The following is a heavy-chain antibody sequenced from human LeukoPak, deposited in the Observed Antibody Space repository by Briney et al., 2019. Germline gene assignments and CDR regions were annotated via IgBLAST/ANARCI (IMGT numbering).Heavy chain of an antibody. CDR3: ASLPTQVVGASWFDP. CDR1: GGFISSSSYY. V-gene: IGHV4-39*01. Sequence: SETLSLTCTVSGGFISSSSYYWGWLRQPPGKGLEWIGSIYYSGSTYYNPSLKSRVTISVDTSKNQFSLKQSSVTAADTAVYYCASLPTQVVGASWFDPWGQGTLVTVSS. D-gene: IGHD1-26*01. CDR2: IYYSGST. J-gene: IGHJ5*02.